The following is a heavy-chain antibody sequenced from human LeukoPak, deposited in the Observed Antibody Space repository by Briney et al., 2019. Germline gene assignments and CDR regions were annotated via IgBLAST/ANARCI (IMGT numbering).Heavy chain of an antibody. V-gene: IGHV1-46*01. CDR1: GYTFTSYY. J-gene: IGHJ4*02. D-gene: IGHD3-10*01. Sequence: ASVKVSCKASGYTFTSYYMHCVRQAPGHRLEWMGIINPSGGSTSYAQKFQGRVTMTRDMSTSTVYMELSSLRSEDTAVYYCARPTARYGSGSYRRYFDYWGQGTLVTVSS. CDR2: INPSGGST. CDR3: ARPTARYGSGSYRRYFDY.